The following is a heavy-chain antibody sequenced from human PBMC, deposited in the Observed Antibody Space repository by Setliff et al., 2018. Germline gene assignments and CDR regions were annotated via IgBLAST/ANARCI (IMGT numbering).Heavy chain of an antibody. CDR1: GYTFTSYD. CDR2: MNPNSGNT. D-gene: IGHD6-13*01. J-gene: IGHJ5*02. CDR3: ARVRSSSWLVVNWFDP. V-gene: IGHV1-8*02. Sequence: ASVKVSCKASGYTFTSYDINWVRQATGQGLEWMGWMNPNSGNTGYAQKFQGRVTMTRDTSISTAYMELSRLRSDDTAVYYCARVRSSSWLVVNWFDPWGQGTLVTVSS.